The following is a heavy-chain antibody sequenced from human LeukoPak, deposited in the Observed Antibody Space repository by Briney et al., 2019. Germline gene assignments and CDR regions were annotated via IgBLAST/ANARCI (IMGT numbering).Heavy chain of an antibody. Sequence: PGGSLRLSCAASGFTFYTYSMNWVRQAPGKGLEWVSYISSSIGTIYYADSVKGRFTISRDNSENTLELQMNSLRAEDTAVYYCAKVGVAGTQLDYWGQGTLVTVSS. CDR3: AKVGVAGTQLDY. D-gene: IGHD6-19*01. CDR1: GFTFYTYS. CDR2: ISSSIGTI. J-gene: IGHJ4*02. V-gene: IGHV3-48*01.